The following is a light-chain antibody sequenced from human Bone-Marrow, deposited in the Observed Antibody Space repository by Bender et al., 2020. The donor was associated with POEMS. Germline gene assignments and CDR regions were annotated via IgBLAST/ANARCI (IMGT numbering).Light chain of an antibody. V-gene: IGLV2-23*01. CDR3: YSDASTFYV. J-gene: IGLJ1*01. CDR1: SSDVGTYNL. Sequence: QSALTQPASVSGSPGQSITISCAGTSSDVGTYNLVSWYQQHPGKAPKLMIYEGSKRPSGSSNRFAASKADNAASLTISGLQAEEEADYCCYSDASTFYVFGAGTKVTVL. CDR2: EGS.